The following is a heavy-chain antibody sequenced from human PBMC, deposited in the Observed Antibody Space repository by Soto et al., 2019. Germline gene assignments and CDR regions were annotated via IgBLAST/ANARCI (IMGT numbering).Heavy chain of an antibody. CDR3: TTALGRVPTIT. V-gene: IGHV3-21*06. J-gene: IGHJ4*02. CDR1: GFTFSTSI. D-gene: IGHD5-12*01. Sequence: EEQLVESGGGLVKPGWSLRLSCAASGFTFSTSIMNWVRQAPGTGLEWVSSITSSSSHMFYADSVKGRFTISRDNARNSLYLQMNSLRAEDTAIYYCTTALGRVPTITWGQVTLVTVSS. CDR2: ITSSSSHM.